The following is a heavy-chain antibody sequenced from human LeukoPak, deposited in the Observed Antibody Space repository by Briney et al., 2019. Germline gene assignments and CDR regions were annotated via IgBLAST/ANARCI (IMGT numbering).Heavy chain of an antibody. J-gene: IGHJ4*02. D-gene: IGHD1-1*01. CDR2: IGSTDI. Sequence: HTGGSLRLSCAASGFTFSSYEMNWVRQAPGKGLEWVSSIGSTDIYYADSVRGRFTVSRDNSKNTLYLQLNNLRAEDSAVYYCAKDATPGNAIWDYFGKWGQGTLVTVSS. CDR3: AKDATPGNAIWDYFGK. CDR1: GFTFSSYE. V-gene: IGHV3-23*01.